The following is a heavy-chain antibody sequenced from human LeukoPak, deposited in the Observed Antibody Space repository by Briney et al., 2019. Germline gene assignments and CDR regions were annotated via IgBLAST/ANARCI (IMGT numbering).Heavy chain of an antibody. J-gene: IGHJ4*02. V-gene: IGHV3-33*01. D-gene: IGHD6-19*01. CDR1: GFTFSSYG. Sequence: SGGSLRLSCAASGFTFSSYGMDWARQAPGKGRGCVAVIWYDGSNKYYADSVKGGFARSRDNSKNTVYLQMNSLRAEDTAVYYCARRGSGWTLDYWGQGDLVTVSS. CDR2: IWYDGSNK. CDR3: ARRGSGWTLDY.